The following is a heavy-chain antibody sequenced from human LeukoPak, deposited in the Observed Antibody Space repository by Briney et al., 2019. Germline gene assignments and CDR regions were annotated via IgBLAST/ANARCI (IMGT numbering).Heavy chain of an antibody. Sequence: GGSLRLSCAASGFTFSSYGMHWVRQAPGKGLEWVAVIWYDGSNKCYADSVKGRFTISRDNSKNTLYLQMNSLRAEDTAVYYCARDRAVSNAFDIWGQGTMVTVSS. J-gene: IGHJ3*02. CDR1: GFTFSSYG. CDR3: ARDRAVSNAFDI. V-gene: IGHV3-33*01. CDR2: IWYDGSNK. D-gene: IGHD2-8*01.